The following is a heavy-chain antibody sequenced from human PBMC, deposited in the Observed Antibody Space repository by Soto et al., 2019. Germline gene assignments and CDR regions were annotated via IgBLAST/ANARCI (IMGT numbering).Heavy chain of an antibody. Sequence: ASVKVSCKASGYTFTSYAMHWVRQAPGQRLEWMGWINDGNGNTKYSQKFQGRVTITRDTSASTAYMELSSLRSEDTAVYYCDMARHEPRSDSWGQGTPVTVSS. J-gene: IGHJ4*02. CDR2: INDGNGNT. CDR1: GYTFTSYA. V-gene: IGHV1-3*01. CDR3: DMARHEPRSDS. D-gene: IGHD3-10*01.